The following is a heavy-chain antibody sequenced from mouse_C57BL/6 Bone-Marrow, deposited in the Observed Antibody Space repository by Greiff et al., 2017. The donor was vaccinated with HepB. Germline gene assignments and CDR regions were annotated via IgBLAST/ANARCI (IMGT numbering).Heavy chain of an antibody. V-gene: IGHV5-15*01. J-gene: IGHJ4*01. CDR3: ARRDLGAKYY. CDR1: GFTFSDYG. Sequence: VKLMESGGGSVQPGGSLKLFCAASGFTFSDYGLAWVRQASRKGPEWVAFISNLAYSIYYADTVPGRFTISRKNAKNTLYLEVSSLRSEDTAMYYCARRDLGAKYYWGQGTAVTVSS. CDR2: ISNLAYSI.